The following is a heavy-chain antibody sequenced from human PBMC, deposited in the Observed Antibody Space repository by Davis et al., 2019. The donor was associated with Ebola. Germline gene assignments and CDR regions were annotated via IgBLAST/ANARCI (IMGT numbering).Heavy chain of an antibody. V-gene: IGHV3-30*14. J-gene: IGHJ4*02. D-gene: IGHD6-19*01. CDR2: ILYDGSNK. Sequence: GESLKISCAASGFTFSSYAMHWVRQAPGKGLEWVAFILYDGSNKYYADSVRGRFTISRDKSNNSLYLDMNSLRVDDTAVYYCATTQWLREFDNWGQGTLVTVSS. CDR1: GFTFSSYA. CDR3: ATTQWLREFDN.